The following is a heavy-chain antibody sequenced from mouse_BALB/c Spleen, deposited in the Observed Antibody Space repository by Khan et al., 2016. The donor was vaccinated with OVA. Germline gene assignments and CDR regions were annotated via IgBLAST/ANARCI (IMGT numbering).Heavy chain of an antibody. J-gene: IGHJ2*01. CDR2: TNPTNGRT. V-gene: IGHV1S81*02. Sequence: QVQLKQSGAELVKAGASVKMSCKASGYTFTSYWMHWVKQRLGQGLEWFAETNPTNGRTYYNEKFKSKAKLTVEKSSRTAYMLLSGPTFEDSAVYYCARIKKIVATYFDYWGQGTTLTVSS. CDR3: ARIKKIVATYFDY. CDR1: GYTFTSYW. D-gene: IGHD1-1*01.